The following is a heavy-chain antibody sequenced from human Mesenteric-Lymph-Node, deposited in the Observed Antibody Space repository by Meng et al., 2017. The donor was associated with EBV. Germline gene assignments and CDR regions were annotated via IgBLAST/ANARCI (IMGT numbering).Heavy chain of an antibody. CDR1: GFTFSNYW. V-gene: IGHV3-74*01. CDR2: INTDGTST. J-gene: IGHJ4*02. CDR3: ARERRVG. Sequence: DVQLVESGGQLVQPGGSLRLSCAASGFTFSNYWMHWVRQAPGKGLVWVSRINTDGTSTYYADSVKGRFTISRDNAKNTLYLQMNSLRAEDTAMYYCARERRVGWGQGTLVTVSS.